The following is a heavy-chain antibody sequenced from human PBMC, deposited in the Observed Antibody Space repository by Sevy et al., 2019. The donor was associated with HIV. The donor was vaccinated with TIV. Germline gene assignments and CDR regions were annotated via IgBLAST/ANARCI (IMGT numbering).Heavy chain of an antibody. CDR3: ASLPNNYYDISGSSGDDAFDI. V-gene: IGHV3-33*01. Sequence: GGSLRLSCAAYGFTFSIYGMHWVRQAPGKGLEWVAVIWNDRSNKHYADSVKGRFTISRDNAKNTLYLQMNSLRVEDTAVYYCASLPNNYYDISGSSGDDAFDIRGQGTRVTVSS. J-gene: IGHJ3*02. D-gene: IGHD3-22*01. CDR1: GFTFSIYG. CDR2: IWNDRSNK.